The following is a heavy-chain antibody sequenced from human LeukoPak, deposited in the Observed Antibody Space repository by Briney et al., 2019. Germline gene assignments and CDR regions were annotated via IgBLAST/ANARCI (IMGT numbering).Heavy chain of an antibody. CDR2: IYHSGST. J-gene: IGHJ5*02. D-gene: IGHD6-19*01. V-gene: IGHV4-4*02. Sequence: SETLSLTCAVSGGSISSSNWWSWVRPPPGKGLEWIGEIYHSGSTNYNPSLKSRVTISVDKSKNQFFLKLSSVTAADTAVYYCARRGGWPRPWFDPWGQGTLVTVSS. CDR3: ARRGGWPRPWFDP. CDR1: GGSISSSNW.